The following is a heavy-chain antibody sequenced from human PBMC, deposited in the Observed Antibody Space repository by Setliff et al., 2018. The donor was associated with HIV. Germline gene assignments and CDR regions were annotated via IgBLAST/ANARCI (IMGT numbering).Heavy chain of an antibody. CDR1: DYTFTTYW. Sequence: PGESLKISCKALDYTFTTYWIGWVRQMPGEGLEWMGIIYPDDSNIKYNPSFQNQVTISADKSIGTAYLQVNNLKASDTATYYCARRDGRSMNAFEIWGPGTMVTVSS. J-gene: IGHJ3*02. CDR3: ARRDGRSMNAFEI. CDR2: IYPDDSNI. V-gene: IGHV5-51*01. D-gene: IGHD6-13*01.